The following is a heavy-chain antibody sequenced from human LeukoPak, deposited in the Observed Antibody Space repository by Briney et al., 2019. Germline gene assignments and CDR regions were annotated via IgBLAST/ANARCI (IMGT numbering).Heavy chain of an antibody. CDR1: GGTFSSYA. V-gene: IGHV1-69*01. CDR2: IIPIFGTA. Sequence: GSSVKVSCKASGGTFSSYAISWVRQAPGQGLEWMGGIIPIFGTANYAQKFQGRVTITAGESTSTAYMELSSLRSEDTAVYYCARDIGIVGADMDDAFDIWGQGTMVTVSS. CDR3: ARDIGIVGADMDDAFDI. J-gene: IGHJ3*02. D-gene: IGHD1-26*01.